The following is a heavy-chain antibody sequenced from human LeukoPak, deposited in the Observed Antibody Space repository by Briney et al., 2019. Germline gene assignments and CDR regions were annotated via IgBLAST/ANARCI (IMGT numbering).Heavy chain of an antibody. Sequence: SETLSLTCAVYGGSFSGYYWSWIRQPPGKGLEWIGEINHSGSTNYNPSLKSRVTISVDTSKNQFSLKLSSVTAADTAVYYCAGAVSIAAAGTAYYWGQGTLVTVSS. CDR3: AGAVSIAAAGTAYY. CDR1: GGSFSGYY. J-gene: IGHJ4*02. CDR2: INHSGST. V-gene: IGHV4-34*01. D-gene: IGHD6-13*01.